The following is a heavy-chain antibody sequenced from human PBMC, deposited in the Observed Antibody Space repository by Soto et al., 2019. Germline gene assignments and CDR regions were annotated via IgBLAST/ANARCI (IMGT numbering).Heavy chain of an antibody. J-gene: IGHJ6*02. CDR2: IYPGDSDT. D-gene: IGHD3-10*01. Sequence: HGESLKISCKGSGYSFTNYWIGWVRQMPGKGLEWMGIIYPGDSDTRYSPSFQGQVTISADKSISTAYLQWSSLKASDTAMFYCARAMVRGKNYYCVDVWGQGTTVTVSS. V-gene: IGHV5-51*01. CDR1: GYSFTNYW. CDR3: ARAMVRGKNYYCVDV.